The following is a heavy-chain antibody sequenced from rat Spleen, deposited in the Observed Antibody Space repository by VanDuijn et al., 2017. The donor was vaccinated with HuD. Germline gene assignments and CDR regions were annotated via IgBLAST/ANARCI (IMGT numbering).Heavy chain of an antibody. D-gene: IGHD1-4*01. CDR1: GHSISSSY. CDR3: AREAGIPFHYFDY. CDR2: ISYSGSS. J-gene: IGHJ2*01. V-gene: IGHV3-1*01. Sequence: EVQLQESGPGLVKPSQSLSLTCSVTGHSISSSYRWNWIRKFPGNKMEWVGYISYSGSSGYNPSLKSRISITRDSSKNQFFLQLNSVTTEDTATYYCAREAGIPFHYFDYWGQGVMVTVSS.